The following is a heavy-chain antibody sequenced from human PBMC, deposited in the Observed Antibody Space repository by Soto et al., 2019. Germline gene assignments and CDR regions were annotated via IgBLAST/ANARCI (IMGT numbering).Heavy chain of an antibody. V-gene: IGHV3-7*03. CDR3: AAFGMTATIQY. CDR1: GFTFGTYW. D-gene: IGHD1-20*01. Sequence: HPGGSLRLSCEASGFTFGTYWMTWVRQAPGEGLEWLATIKEDGSEYYYADSVKGRFTIFRDNAKRSLFLQMSSLRAEDTAVYYCAAFGMTATIQYWGQGQLGTVSS. CDR2: IKEDGSEY. J-gene: IGHJ4*02.